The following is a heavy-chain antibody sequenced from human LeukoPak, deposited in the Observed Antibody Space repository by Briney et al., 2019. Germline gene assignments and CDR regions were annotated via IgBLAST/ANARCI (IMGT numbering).Heavy chain of an antibody. CDR1: GGSISSSSYY. D-gene: IGHD2-21*01. J-gene: IGHJ5*02. Sequence: ETLSLTCTVSGGSISSSSYYWGWIRQPPGKGLEWVSAISGSGGNTYYADSVKGRFTISRDNSKDTLDLQMNSLRAEDTAVYYCAKVVGSGFRYSTYNWFDPWGQGTLVTVSS. CDR2: ISGSGGNT. CDR3: AKVVGSGFRYSTYNWFDP. V-gene: IGHV3-23*01.